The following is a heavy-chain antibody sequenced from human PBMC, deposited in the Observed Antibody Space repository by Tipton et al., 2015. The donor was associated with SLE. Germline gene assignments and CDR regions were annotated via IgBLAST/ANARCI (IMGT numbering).Heavy chain of an antibody. D-gene: IGHD2-21*01. CDR1: GGSISSYY. CDR2: IYYTGST. CDR3: ARENCGGDCSFDY. J-gene: IGHJ4*02. V-gene: IGHV4-59*01. Sequence: TLSLTCTVSGGSISSYYWSWIRQPPGKGLEWIGYIYYTGSTNYNPSLKSRVTISLDTSKNQFSLKLSSVTAADTAVYYCARENCGGDCSFDYWGQGTLVTVPS.